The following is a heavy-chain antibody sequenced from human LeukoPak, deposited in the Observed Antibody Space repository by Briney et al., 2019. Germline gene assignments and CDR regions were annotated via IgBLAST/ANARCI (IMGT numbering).Heavy chain of an antibody. Sequence: ASVKVSCKASGYTFTSYDINWVRQAPGQGLEWMGWISAYNGNTNYAQKLQGRVTMTTDTSTSTAYMELRSLRSDDTAVYYCAREYCSSTSCYLVGYYYYYGMDVWGQGTTVTVSS. CDR2: ISAYNGNT. V-gene: IGHV1-18*01. CDR3: AREYCSSTSCYLVGYYYYYGMDV. J-gene: IGHJ6*02. CDR1: GYTFTSYD. D-gene: IGHD2-2*01.